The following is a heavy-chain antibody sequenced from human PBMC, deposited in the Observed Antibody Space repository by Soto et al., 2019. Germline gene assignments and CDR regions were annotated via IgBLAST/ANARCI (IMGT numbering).Heavy chain of an antibody. Sequence: GESLKISCAASGFTFSSYSMNWVRQAPGKGLEWVSSISSSSSYIYYADSVKGRFTISRDNAKNSLYLQMNSLRAEDTAVYYCARGTVTTVDYWGQGTLVTVSS. CDR1: GFTFSSYS. V-gene: IGHV3-21*01. J-gene: IGHJ4*02. CDR2: ISSSSSYI. CDR3: ARGTVTTVDY. D-gene: IGHD4-17*01.